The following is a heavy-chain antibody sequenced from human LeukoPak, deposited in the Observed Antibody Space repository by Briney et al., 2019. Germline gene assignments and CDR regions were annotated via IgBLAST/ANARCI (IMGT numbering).Heavy chain of an antibody. CDR1: GFTLSSYA. J-gene: IGHJ3*02. CDR2: VSYDGSNK. CDR3: AGSPTVSDAFDI. D-gene: IGHD4-11*01. Sequence: GGSLRLSCAASGFTLSSYAMHWVRQAPGKGLEWVAVVSYDGSNKYYADSVKGRFTISRDNSKNTLHLLMNSLRAEDAAVYYCAGSPTVSDAFDIWGQGTMVTVSS. V-gene: IGHV3-30*04.